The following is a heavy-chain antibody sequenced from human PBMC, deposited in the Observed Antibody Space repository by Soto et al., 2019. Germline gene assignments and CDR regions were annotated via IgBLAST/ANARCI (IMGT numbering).Heavy chain of an antibody. J-gene: IGHJ4*02. CDR1: GFTFSSYA. CDR2: ISGSGGST. V-gene: IGHV3-23*01. Sequence: GGSLRLSCAASGFTFSSYAMSWVRQAPGKGLEWVSAISGSGGSTYYADSVKGRFTISRDNSKNTLYLQMNSLRAEDTAVYYCAVKPMVRGVTPRLDYWGQGTLVTVSS. D-gene: IGHD3-10*01. CDR3: AVKPMVRGVTPRLDY.